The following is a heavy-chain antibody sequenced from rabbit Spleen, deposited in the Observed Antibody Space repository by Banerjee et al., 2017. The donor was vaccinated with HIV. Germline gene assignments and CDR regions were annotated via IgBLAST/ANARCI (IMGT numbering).Heavy chain of an antibody. V-gene: IGHV1S40*01. CDR1: GFSFSSGYD. D-gene: IGHD8-1*01. J-gene: IGHJ6*01. CDR3: ARDAGTSFSTYAMNL. Sequence: QSLEESGGGLVQPEGSLTLTCKASGFSFSSGYDMCWVRQAPGKGLEWIGCIYTGNGNTYYATWAKVRFTISKASSTTVTLQMTSLTAADTATYFCARDAGTSFSTYAMNLWGQGTLVTVS. CDR2: IYTGNGNT.